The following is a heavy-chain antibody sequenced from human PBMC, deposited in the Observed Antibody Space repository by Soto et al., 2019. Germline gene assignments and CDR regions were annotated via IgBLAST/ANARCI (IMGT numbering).Heavy chain of an antibody. V-gene: IGHV1-18*01. CDR2: ISAYNGNT. D-gene: IGHD3-10*01. J-gene: IGHJ4*02. CDR3: ARDQESITDRILQY. Sequence: ASVKVSCKASGDTFASFGSSWVRQAPGQGLEWLGWISAYNGNTHYAQKVRDRVTLITDTSTNTAYMELRSLTSDDTAVYYCARDQESITDRILQYWGQGTRVTVSS. CDR1: GDTFASFG.